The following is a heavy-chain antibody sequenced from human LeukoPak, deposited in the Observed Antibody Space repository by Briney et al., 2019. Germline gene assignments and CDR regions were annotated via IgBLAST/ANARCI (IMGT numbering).Heavy chain of an antibody. CDR3: VRWSYDNSAYYYDH. D-gene: IGHD3-22*01. J-gene: IGHJ4*02. V-gene: IGHV3-7*03. CDR1: GFTFSRHY. Sequence: GGSLRLSCVASGFTFSRHYMSWVRQAPGKGLEWVANIKQDSSAKAYVDSVKGRFTVSRDNAKNSMSLQMDSLRAEDTAIYYCVRWSYDNSAYYYDHWGQGTLVTVSS. CDR2: IKQDSSAK.